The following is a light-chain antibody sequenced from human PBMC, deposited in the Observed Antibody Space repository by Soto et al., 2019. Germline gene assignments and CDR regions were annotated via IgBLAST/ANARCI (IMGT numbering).Light chain of an antibody. CDR2: DAS. J-gene: IGKJ5*01. CDR1: QGVSSS. Sequence: EIVLTQSPATLSLSPGERPTLSCRASQGVSSSLAWYQQKPGQAPRLLIYDASNRATGIPARFSGSGSGTDFTLTISSLEPEDFAVYYCQQRSNWPPDFGQGTRLEIK. CDR3: QQRSNWPPD. V-gene: IGKV3-11*01.